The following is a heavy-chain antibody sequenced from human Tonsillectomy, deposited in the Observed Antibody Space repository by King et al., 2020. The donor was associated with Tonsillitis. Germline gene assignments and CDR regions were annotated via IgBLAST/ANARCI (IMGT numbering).Heavy chain of an antibody. D-gene: IGHD3-22*01. CDR3: ARADDSSGYYNAFDI. CDR1: GYTFTSYA. J-gene: IGHJ3*02. V-gene: IGHV1-18*04. Sequence: QLVQSGAEVKKPGASVKVSCKASGYTFTSYAINWVRQAPGQGLEWMGWISPYNGNTNYAQNLQGRVTMTTDTSTSTAYMELRSLRSDDTAVYYCARADDSSGYYNAFDIWGQGTMVTVSS. CDR2: ISPYNGNT.